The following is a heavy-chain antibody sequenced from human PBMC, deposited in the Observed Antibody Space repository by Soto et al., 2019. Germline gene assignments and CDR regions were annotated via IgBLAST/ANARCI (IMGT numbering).Heavy chain of an antibody. CDR1: GYTFSSYG. J-gene: IGHJ4*02. V-gene: IGHV1-18*01. D-gene: IGHD3-22*01. Sequence: ASVKVSCKASGYTFSSYGVSWVRQAPGQGLEWMGWISAYNGNTNYAQKLQGRVTMTTDTSTSTIYMELRSLRSDDTAVYYCARDWGPFYYDSSRSARYYWGQGTLVPVSS. CDR3: ARDWGPFYYDSSRSARYY. CDR2: ISAYNGNT.